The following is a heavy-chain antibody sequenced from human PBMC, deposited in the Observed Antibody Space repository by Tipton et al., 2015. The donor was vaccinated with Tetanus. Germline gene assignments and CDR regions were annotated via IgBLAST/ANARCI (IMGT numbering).Heavy chain of an antibody. CDR3: AREALGGYYPAF. CDR2: ITSSGHT. Sequence: SLRLSCAASGFSVSDYNMNWVRQAPGKGLEWVSTITSSGHTFYADSVRGRFSISRDHAKNSLVLQMDSLRADDPAVYYCAREALGGYYPAFWGQGARVAVSS. V-gene: IGHV3-69-1*02. CDR1: GFSVSDYN. J-gene: IGHJ1*01. D-gene: IGHD3-3*01.